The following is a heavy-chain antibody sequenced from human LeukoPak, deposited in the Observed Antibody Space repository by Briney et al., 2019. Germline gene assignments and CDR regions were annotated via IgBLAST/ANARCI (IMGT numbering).Heavy chain of an antibody. Sequence: PSETLSLTCTVSGGSISSSSYYWGWIRQPPGKGLEWIGSIYYSGSTYYNPSLKSRVTISVDTSKNQFSLKLSSVTAADTAVYYCAREGITGTAPIDYWGQGTLVTVSS. V-gene: IGHV4-39*01. CDR3: AREGITGTAPIDY. CDR1: GGSISSSSYY. D-gene: IGHD1-20*01. CDR2: IYYSGST. J-gene: IGHJ4*02.